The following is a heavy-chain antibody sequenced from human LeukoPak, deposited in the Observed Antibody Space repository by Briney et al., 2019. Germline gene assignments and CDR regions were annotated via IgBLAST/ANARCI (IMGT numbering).Heavy chain of an antibody. CDR1: GYTFTSYG. CDR2: ISAYNGNT. CDR3: ARALDHSGGGYLYYFDY. J-gene: IGHJ4*02. Sequence: ASVKVSCKASGYTFTSYGISWVRQAPGQGLEWMGWISAYNGNTNYAQKLQGRVTVTADTSTSTAYMELRSLRSDDTAMYYCARALDHSGGGYLYYFDYWGQGTLVTVSS. D-gene: IGHD2-15*01. V-gene: IGHV1-18*01.